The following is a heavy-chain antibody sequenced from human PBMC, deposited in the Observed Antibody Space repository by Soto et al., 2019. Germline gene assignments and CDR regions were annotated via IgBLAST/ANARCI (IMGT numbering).Heavy chain of an antibody. Sequence: QVQLQQWGAGPLRPLETLSLTCGVSGGSFSGYYWAWIRQSPGKGLEWIGEINDRGSINYNPSLKSRVSISVDTSKNHSSLSLTSVPSAATAVYYCGGESDDIWPVTHWVCY. V-gene: IGHV4-34*01. D-gene: IGHD3-9*01. CDR1: GGSFSGYY. CDR3: GGESDDIWPVTHWVCY. J-gene: IGHJ4*03. CDR2: INDRGSI.